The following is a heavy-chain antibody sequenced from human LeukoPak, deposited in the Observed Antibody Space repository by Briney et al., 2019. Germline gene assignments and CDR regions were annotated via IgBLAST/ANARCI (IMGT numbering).Heavy chain of an antibody. V-gene: IGHV3-48*04. CDR2: ISSSGTII. D-gene: IGHD3-22*01. J-gene: IGHJ1*01. CDR3: PQGMNYDSSAYWHQL. CDR1: GFTFSSYS. Sequence: PGGSLRLSCAASGFTFSSYSMNWVRQAPGKGLEFISYISSSGTIIYYADSVKGRFTISRDNAKNSLYLQMNSLRGEDTAVYYCPQGMNYDSSAYWHQLWGQGTLVTVPS.